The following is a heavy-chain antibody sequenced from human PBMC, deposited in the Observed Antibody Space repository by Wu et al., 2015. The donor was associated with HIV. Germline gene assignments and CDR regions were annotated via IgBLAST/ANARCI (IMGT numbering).Heavy chain of an antibody. CDR2: ISTYNGET. V-gene: IGHV1-18*01. Sequence: QVQLVQSGAEVKKPGASVKVSCKASGYTFTSYDINWVRQAPGQGLEWLGCISTYNGETHSAQSLQGRLTMTTDTSTSTAYLELRSLTSDDTAIYYCARVKGFIKGPSDVWGQGTLVTVSS. D-gene: IGHD3-10*01. J-gene: IGHJ3*01. CDR1: GYTFTSYD. CDR3: ARVKGFIKGPSDV.